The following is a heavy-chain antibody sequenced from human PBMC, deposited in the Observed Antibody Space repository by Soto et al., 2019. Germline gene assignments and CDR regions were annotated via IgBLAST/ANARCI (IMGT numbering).Heavy chain of an antibody. V-gene: IGHV1-18*04. CDR2: ISGYNGDT. CDR3: ARDKPQQIVGYNYYYGLDV. CDR1: GYTFTSNG. D-gene: IGHD6-6*01. J-gene: IGHJ6*02. Sequence: QGQLVQSGGEVKKPGASVKVSCKASGYTFTSNGISWVRQAPGQGLEWMGWISGYNGDTDYAQKFQGRVTMTTDTSTSTAYMEVRSLRPDDTAVYYCARDKPQQIVGYNYYYGLDVWGQGTTDTVSS.